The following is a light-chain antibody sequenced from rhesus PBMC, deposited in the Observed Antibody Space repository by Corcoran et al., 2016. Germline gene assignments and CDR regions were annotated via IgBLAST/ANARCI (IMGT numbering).Light chain of an antibody. Sequence: DIVMTQTPLSLPVTLGEPASISCRSSQSLLDSEDGNTYLEWYLQKPGQSPPLLIYEVSQRASGVPDRFSGSGSDTDFTLKISRVEAEDVGVYYCMQALEFPLTFGGGTKVEIK. CDR2: EVS. CDR3: MQALEFPLT. J-gene: IGKJ4*01. CDR1: QSLLDSEDGNTY. V-gene: IGKV2-104*01.